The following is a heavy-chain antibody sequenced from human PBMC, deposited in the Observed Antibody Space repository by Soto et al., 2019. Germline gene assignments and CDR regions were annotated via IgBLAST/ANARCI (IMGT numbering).Heavy chain of an antibody. D-gene: IGHD6-19*01. V-gene: IGHV4-30-4*01. CDR3: ARVAVVYGDS. Sequence: QVQLQESGPGLVKPSQTLSLTCTVSGGSISSGDYYWIWIRQPPVKGLEWIGYIYYSGSTYYNPSLKGRVTISVDTSKNQFSLKLSSVTAADTAVYYCARVAVVYGDSWGQGTLVTVSS. J-gene: IGHJ4*02. CDR1: GGSISSGDYY. CDR2: IYYSGST.